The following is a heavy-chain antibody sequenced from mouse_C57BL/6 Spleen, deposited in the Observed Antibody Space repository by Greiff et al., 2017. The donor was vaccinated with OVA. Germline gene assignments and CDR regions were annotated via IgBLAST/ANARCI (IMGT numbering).Heavy chain of an antibody. D-gene: IGHD1-1*01. J-gene: IGHJ2*01. CDR3: TRGYYYVFDY. V-gene: IGHV1-15*01. CDR1: GYTFTDYE. Sequence: QVQLKESGAELVRPGASVTLSCKASGYTFTDYEMHWVKQTPVHGLEWIGAIDPETGGTAYNQKFKGKAILTADKSSSTAYMELRSLTSEDSAVYYCTRGYYYVFDYWGQGTTLTVSS. CDR2: IDPETGGT.